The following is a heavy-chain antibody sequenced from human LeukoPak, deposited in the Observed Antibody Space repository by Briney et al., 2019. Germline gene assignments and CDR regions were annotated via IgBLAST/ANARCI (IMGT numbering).Heavy chain of an antibody. CDR2: IYYSGST. J-gene: IGHJ6*04. CDR3: ARAPPYPPYGMDV. V-gene: IGHV4-31*03. Sequence: SETLSLTCTVSGGSISSGGYYWSWIRQHRGKGLEWIGYIYYSGSTYYNPSLKSRVTISVDTSKNQFSLKLSSVTAADTAVYYCARAPPYPPYGMDVWGKGTTVTVSS. CDR1: GGSISSGGYY.